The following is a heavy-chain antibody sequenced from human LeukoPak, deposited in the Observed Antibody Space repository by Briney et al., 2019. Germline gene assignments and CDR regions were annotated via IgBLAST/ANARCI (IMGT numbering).Heavy chain of an antibody. V-gene: IGHV3-23*01. Sequence: GGSLRLSCAASGFTFSSYAMSWVRQAPGKGLEWVSAISGSGGSTYYADSVKGRFTISRDNSKNTLYLQMNSLRAEDTAVYYCAKIQIDSGDSSGYYPLFDYWGQGTLVTVSS. CDR2: ISGSGGST. CDR3: AKIQIDSGDSSGYYPLFDY. D-gene: IGHD3-22*01. J-gene: IGHJ4*02. CDR1: GFTFSSYA.